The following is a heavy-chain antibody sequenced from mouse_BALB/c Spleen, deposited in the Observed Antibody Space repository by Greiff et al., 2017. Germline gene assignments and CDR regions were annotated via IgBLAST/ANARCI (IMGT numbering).Heavy chain of an antibody. J-gene: IGHJ3*01. CDR1: GYAFSSSW. Sequence: VQLQQSGPELVKPGASVKISCKASGYAFSSSWINWVKQRPGQGLEWIGRIYPGDGDTNYNGKFKGKATLTADKSSSTAYMQLSSLTSVDSAVYFCASYSAWFAYWGQGTLVTVSA. CDR2: IYPGDGDT. V-gene: IGHV1-82*01. D-gene: IGHD1-1*01. CDR3: ASYSAWFAY.